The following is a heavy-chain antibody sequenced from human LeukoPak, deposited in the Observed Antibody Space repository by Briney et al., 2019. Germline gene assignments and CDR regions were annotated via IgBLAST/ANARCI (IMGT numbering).Heavy chain of an antibody. CDR2: RNPNSGNT. Sequence: ASVKVSCKASGYTFTSYDINWVRQATGQGLEWMGWRNPNSGNTGYAQKFQGRVTMTRNTSISTAYMELSSLRSEDTAVYYCARGGSSGYDYWENDAFDIWGQGTMVTVSS. CDR1: GYTFTSYD. V-gene: IGHV1-8*01. J-gene: IGHJ3*02. D-gene: IGHD5-12*01. CDR3: ARGGSSGYDYWENDAFDI.